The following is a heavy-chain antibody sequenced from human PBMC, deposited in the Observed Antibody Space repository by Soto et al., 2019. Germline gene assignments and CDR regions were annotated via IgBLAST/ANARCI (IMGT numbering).Heavy chain of an antibody. CDR3: TTGPFVVVPDAVGFDL. CDR2: IKSKTDGGTT. J-gene: IGHJ2*01. D-gene: IGHD2-2*01. CDR1: GFTFSNAW. V-gene: IGHV3-15*01. Sequence: EVQLVESGGGLVKPGGSLRLSCAASGFTFSNAWMSWVRQAPGKGLEWVGRIKSKTDGGTTDYAAPVKGRFTISRDDSKNTLYLQMNSLKTEDTAVYYCTTGPFVVVPDAVGFDLWGRGTLVTVSS.